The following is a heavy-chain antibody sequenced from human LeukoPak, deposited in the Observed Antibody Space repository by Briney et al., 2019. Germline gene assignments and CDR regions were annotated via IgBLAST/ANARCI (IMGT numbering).Heavy chain of an antibody. V-gene: IGHV3-15*01. CDR2: INSKTDGGPT. J-gene: IGHJ4*02. CDR3: ATGPLDY. CDR1: GFTFSIYS. Sequence: GGSLRLSCAASGFTFSIYSMNWVRQAPGKGLEWVGRINSKTDGGPTVYSAPVKGRFNIPRDDSKNTLFLQMNSLETDDTAVYYCATGPLDYWGQGALVTVSS.